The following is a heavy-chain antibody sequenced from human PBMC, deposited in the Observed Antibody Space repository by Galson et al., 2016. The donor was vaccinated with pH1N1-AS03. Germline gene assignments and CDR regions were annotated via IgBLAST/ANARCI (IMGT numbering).Heavy chain of an antibody. J-gene: IGHJ4*02. Sequence: SLRLSCAASGFTVSTHYINWVRQAPGKGLEWVSVICDGGSTYYADSVKGRFTISRDNSRNTVYLQMTSLRPEDTGVYYCAREGKMAARLAFDYWGQGTLVAVSS. D-gene: IGHD6-6*01. CDR1: GFTVSTHY. V-gene: IGHV3-53*05. CDR3: AREGKMAARLAFDY. CDR2: ICDGGST.